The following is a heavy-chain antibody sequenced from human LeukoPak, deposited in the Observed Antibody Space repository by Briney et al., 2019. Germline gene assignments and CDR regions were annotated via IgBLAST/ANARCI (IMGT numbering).Heavy chain of an antibody. D-gene: IGHD3-10*01. CDR2: ISAGGGST. V-gene: IGHV3-23*01. J-gene: IGHJ4*02. CDR1: GFTFSSYA. CDR3: AKVAGSGGYFPEY. Sequence: GGSLRLSCAASGFTFSSYAMSWVRQAPGKGLEWTSAISAGGGSTYYADSVKGRCTISRDNSKSTVSLQMSALRAEDTAIYYCAKVAGSGGYFPEYWGQGTLVTVSS.